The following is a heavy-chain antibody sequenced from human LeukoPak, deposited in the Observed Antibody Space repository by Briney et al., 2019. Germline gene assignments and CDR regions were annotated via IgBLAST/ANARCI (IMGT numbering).Heavy chain of an antibody. D-gene: IGHD5-24*01. CDR3: ARGRRWLQPTPAYYFDY. CDR1: GRSFSGYY. V-gene: IGHV4-34*01. J-gene: IGHJ4*02. Sequence: SETLSLTCAVYGRSFSGYYWSWIRQPPGKGLEWIGEINHSGSTNYNPSLKSRVTISVDTSKNQFSLKLSSVTAADTAVYYCARGRRWLQPTPAYYFDYWGQGTLVTVSS. CDR2: INHSGST.